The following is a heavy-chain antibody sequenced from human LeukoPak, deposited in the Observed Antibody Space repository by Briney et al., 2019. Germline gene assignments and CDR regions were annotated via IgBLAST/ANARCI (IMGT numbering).Heavy chain of an antibody. CDR3: ARWIAAAGTDY. J-gene: IGHJ4*02. Sequence: ASVKVSYKASGYTFTSYYMHWVRQAPGQGLEWMGIINPSGGSTSYAQKFQGRVTMTRDTSTSTVYMELSSLRSEDTAVYYCARWIAAAGTDYWGQGTLVTVSS. CDR2: INPSGGST. CDR1: GYTFTSYY. V-gene: IGHV1-46*01. D-gene: IGHD6-13*01.